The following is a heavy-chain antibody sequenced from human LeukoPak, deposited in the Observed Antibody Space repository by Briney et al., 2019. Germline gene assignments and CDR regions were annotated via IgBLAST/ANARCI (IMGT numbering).Heavy chain of an antibody. Sequence: GGSLRLSCTASGFTFSVYAMNWVRQAPGKGLEWVSAISGSGGSTYYADSVKGRFTISRDNSKDTLYLQMNSLRAEDTAVYYCARDLLEYSSGWYSFFDYWGQGTLVTVSS. J-gene: IGHJ4*02. CDR2: ISGSGGST. CDR3: ARDLLEYSSGWYSFFDY. CDR1: GFTFSVYA. V-gene: IGHV3-23*01. D-gene: IGHD6-19*01.